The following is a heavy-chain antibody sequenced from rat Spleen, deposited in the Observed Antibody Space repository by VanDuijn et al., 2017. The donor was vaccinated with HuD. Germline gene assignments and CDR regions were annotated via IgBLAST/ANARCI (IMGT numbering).Heavy chain of an antibody. Sequence: EVQLVESDGGLVQPGRSLKLSCAASGFIFSDHYVAWVRQAPTKGLEWVASISPSGGSTYYPDSVRGRFTISRDNAKNTLYLQMNSLRSEDTATYYCTRGGNYDFDYWGQGVMVTVSS. CDR3: TRGGNYDFDY. CDR1: GFIFSDHY. CDR2: ISPSGGST. D-gene: IGHD1-10*01. V-gene: IGHV5-27*01. J-gene: IGHJ2*01.